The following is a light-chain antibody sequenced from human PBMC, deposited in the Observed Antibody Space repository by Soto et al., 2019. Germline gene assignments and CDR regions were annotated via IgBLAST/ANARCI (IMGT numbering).Light chain of an antibody. CDR2: KAS. J-gene: IGKJ4*01. V-gene: IGKV1-5*03. CDR3: QQYNGHSLT. Sequence: DIRMTQSPSTLSASVGDRVTITCRASQSISNWLAWYQQKAGKAPKLLIYKASNLESGVPSRFSGSGSGTEFTLTISSLQPDDFATYYCQQYNGHSLTFGGGTKVEI. CDR1: QSISNW.